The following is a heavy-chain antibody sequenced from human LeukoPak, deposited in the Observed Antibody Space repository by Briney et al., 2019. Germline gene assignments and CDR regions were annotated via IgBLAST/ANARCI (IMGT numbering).Heavy chain of an antibody. CDR3: ARHGRYYDILTGYYKAYYYGMDV. V-gene: IGHV4-39*01. Sequence: PSETLSLTCTVSGGSISSSSYHWGWIRQPPGKGLEWIGSIYYSGSTYYSPSLKSRVTISVDTSKNQFSLKLSSVTAADTAVYYCARHGRYYDILTGYYKAYYYGMDVWGQGTTVTVSS. CDR1: GGSISSSSYH. D-gene: IGHD3-9*01. J-gene: IGHJ6*02. CDR2: IYYSGST.